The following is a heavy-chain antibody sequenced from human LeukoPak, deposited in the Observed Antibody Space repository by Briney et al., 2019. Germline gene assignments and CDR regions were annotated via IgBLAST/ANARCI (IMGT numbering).Heavy chain of an antibody. CDR1: GGSISSSNW. D-gene: IGHD3-22*01. Sequence: PSETLSLTCAVSGGSISSSNWWSWVRQPPGKGLEWIGEIYHSGSTNYNPSLKCRVTISVDKSKNQFSLKLSSVTAADTAVYYCARRRADDYYDSSGTTGMDVWGQGTTVTVSS. CDR2: IYHSGST. J-gene: IGHJ6*02. V-gene: IGHV4-4*02. CDR3: ARRRADDYYDSSGTTGMDV.